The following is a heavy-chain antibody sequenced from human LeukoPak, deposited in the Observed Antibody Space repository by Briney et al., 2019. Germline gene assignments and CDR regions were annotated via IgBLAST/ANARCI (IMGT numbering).Heavy chain of an antibody. D-gene: IGHD6-19*01. J-gene: IGHJ5*02. CDR1: GYTFTGYY. Sequence: ASVKVSCKASGYTFTGYYMHWVRQAPGQGLEWMGWINPNSGGTNYAQKFQGRVTMTRDTSISTAYMELSRLRSDDTAVYYCARDLDSSGWSHNWFGPWGQGTLVTVSS. CDR3: ARDLDSSGWSHNWFGP. V-gene: IGHV1-2*02. CDR2: INPNSGGT.